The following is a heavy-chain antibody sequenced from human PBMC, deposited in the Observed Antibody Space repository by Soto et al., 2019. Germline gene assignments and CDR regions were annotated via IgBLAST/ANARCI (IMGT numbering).Heavy chain of an antibody. D-gene: IGHD1-7*01. Sequence: QVQLVQSGAEVKKPGSSVKVSCKASGGTFSSYAISWVRQAPGQGLEWMGGIIPIFGTANYAQKFQGRVTITADESTSTAYMELSSLRSEDTAVYYCARSQDPRAWLLELHYYGMDVWGQGTTVTVSS. CDR3: ARSQDPRAWLLELHYYGMDV. CDR1: GGTFSSYA. J-gene: IGHJ6*02. V-gene: IGHV1-69*01. CDR2: IIPIFGTA.